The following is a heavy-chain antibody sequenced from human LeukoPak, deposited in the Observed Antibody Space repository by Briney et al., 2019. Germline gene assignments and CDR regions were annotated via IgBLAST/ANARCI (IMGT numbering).Heavy chain of an antibody. CDR2: INHSGST. Sequence: SETLSLTCAVYGGSFSGYYWSWIRQPPGKGLEWIGEINHSGSTNYNPSLKSRVTISVDTSKNQFSLKLSSVTAADTAVYYCASVYCGGDCYRRGWFDPWGQGTLVTVSS. CDR1: GGSFSGYY. J-gene: IGHJ5*02. CDR3: ASVYCGGDCYRRGWFDP. V-gene: IGHV4-34*01. D-gene: IGHD2-21*02.